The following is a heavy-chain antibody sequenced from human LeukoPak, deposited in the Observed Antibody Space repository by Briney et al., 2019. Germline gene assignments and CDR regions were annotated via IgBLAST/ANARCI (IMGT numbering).Heavy chain of an antibody. V-gene: IGHV4-61*02. CDR2: IYTSGST. J-gene: IGHJ5*02. D-gene: IGHD3-10*01. Sequence: SQTLSLTCTVSGGSISSGSYYWSWIRQPAGKGLEWIGRIYTSGSTDYNPSLKSRVAISVDTSNNQFSLKLTSVTAADTAVYFCARGAYGSRNSNWFDPWGQGTRVTVSS. CDR1: GGSISSGSYY. CDR3: ARGAYGSRNSNWFDP.